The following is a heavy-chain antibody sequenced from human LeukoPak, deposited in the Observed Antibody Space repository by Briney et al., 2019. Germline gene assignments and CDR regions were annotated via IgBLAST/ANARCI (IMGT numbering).Heavy chain of an antibody. CDR3: ARVLRGPLLLWFGAPMRAYFDY. D-gene: IGHD3-10*01. CDR1: GFTFSSYW. V-gene: IGHV3-74*01. CDR2: INSDGSST. Sequence: GGSLRLSCAASGFTFSSYWMHWVRQAPGKGLVWVSRINSDGSSTSYADSVKGRFTISRDNAKNTLYLQMNSLRAEDTAVYYCARVLRGPLLLWFGAPMRAYFDYWGQGTLVTVSS. J-gene: IGHJ4*02.